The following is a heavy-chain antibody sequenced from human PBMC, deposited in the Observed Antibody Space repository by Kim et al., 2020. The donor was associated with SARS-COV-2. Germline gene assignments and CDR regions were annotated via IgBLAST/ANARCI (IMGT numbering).Heavy chain of an antibody. D-gene: IGHD2-2*01. CDR1: GYTFTSYY. Sequence: ASVKVSCKASGYTFTSYYMHWVRQAPGQGLEWMGIINPSGGSTSYAQKFQGRVTMTRDTSTSTVYMELSSLRSEDTAVYYCARDSAASVDIVVVPAAMLHYYYGMDVWGQGTTVTVSS. J-gene: IGHJ6*02. CDR3: ARDSAASVDIVVVPAAMLHYYYGMDV. CDR2: INPSGGST. V-gene: IGHV1-46*01.